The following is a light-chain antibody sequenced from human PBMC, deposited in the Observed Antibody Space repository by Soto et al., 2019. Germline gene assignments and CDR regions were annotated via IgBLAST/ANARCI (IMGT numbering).Light chain of an antibody. CDR1: QGISSY. CDR3: QQLKTDPLMYT. J-gene: IGKJ2*01. Sequence: DIPLTQSPSFLSASVGDRVTITCRASQGISSYLAWYQQKPGKAPKLLIYGASTLQSGVPSRFSGSGSGTEFTLTHSSMQPEDFATYYCQQLKTDPLMYTFGQGTKLEIK. V-gene: IGKV1-9*01. CDR2: GAS.